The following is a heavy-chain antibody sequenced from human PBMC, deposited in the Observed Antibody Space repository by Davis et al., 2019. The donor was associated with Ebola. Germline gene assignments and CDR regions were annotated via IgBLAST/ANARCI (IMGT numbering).Heavy chain of an antibody. Sequence: GESLKISCTGSGFPFSRSWISWVRQAPGKGLEWVANIKEDGSEKNYADFARGRFIISRDNTKNSMFLQMNSLTAEDTALYFCARDGGNYIDANEFDYWGQGTLVTVSS. J-gene: IGHJ4*02. CDR3: ARDGGNYIDANEFDY. CDR1: GFPFSRSW. V-gene: IGHV3-7*03. D-gene: IGHD2-15*01. CDR2: IKEDGSEK.